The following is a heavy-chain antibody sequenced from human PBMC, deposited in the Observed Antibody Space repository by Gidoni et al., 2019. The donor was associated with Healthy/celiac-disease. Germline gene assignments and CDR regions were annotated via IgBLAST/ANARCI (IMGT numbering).Heavy chain of an antibody. D-gene: IGHD2-21*02. CDR3: ARDFCGGDCYIPDAFDI. V-gene: IGHV3-11*01. Sequence: QVQLLESGGGLVKPGGSLRLSCPASGFTFSDSYMSWIRQAPGKGLEWVSYISSSGSTIYYADSVKGRFTISRDNAKNSLDLQMNSLRAEDTAVYYCARDFCGGDCYIPDAFDIWGQGTMVTVSS. J-gene: IGHJ3*02. CDR1: GFTFSDSY. CDR2: ISSSGSTI.